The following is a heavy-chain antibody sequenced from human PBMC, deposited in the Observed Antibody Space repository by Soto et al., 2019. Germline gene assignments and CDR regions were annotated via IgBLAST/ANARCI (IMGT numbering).Heavy chain of an antibody. CDR3: ARREYSYGTPYYYYGMDV. V-gene: IGHV1-69*13. D-gene: IGHD5-18*01. CDR2: IIPIFGTA. CDR1: GGTFSSYA. J-gene: IGHJ6*02. Sequence: SVKVSCKASGGTFSSYAISWVRQAPGQGLEWMGGIIPIFGTANYAQKFQGRVTITADESTSTAYMELSSLRSEDTAVYYCARREYSYGTPYYYYGMDVWGQGTTVTVSS.